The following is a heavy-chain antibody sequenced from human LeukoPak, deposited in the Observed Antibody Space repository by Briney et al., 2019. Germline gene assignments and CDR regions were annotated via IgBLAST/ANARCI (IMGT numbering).Heavy chain of an antibody. CDR3: ARDKGCGGDCHDYYYGMDV. J-gene: IGHJ6*02. V-gene: IGHV1-69*01. Sequence: GSSVKVSCEASGGTFSSYAISWVRQAPGQGLEWMGGIIPIFGTANYAQKFQGRVTITADESTSTAYMELSSLRSEDTAVYYCARDKGCGGDCHDYYYGMDVWGQGTTVTVSS. CDR1: GGTFSSYA. D-gene: IGHD2-21*02. CDR2: IIPIFGTA.